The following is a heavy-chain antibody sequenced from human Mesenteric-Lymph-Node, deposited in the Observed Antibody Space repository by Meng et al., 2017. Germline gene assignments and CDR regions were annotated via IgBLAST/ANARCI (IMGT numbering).Heavy chain of an antibody. V-gene: IGHV4-34*01. Sequence: QVQLQQGGAGLLKPSETLSLTCAVYGGSFSGYYWSWIRQPPGKGLEWIGEINHSGSTNYNPSLKSRVTISVDTSKNQFSLKLSSVTAADTAVYYCARGGYYSFDYWGQGTLVTVAS. CDR2: INHSGST. D-gene: IGHD5-18*01. J-gene: IGHJ4*02. CDR1: GGSFSGYY. CDR3: ARGGYYSFDY.